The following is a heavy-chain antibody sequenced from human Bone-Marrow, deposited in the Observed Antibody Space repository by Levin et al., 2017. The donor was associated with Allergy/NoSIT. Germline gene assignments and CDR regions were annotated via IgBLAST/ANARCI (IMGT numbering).Heavy chain of an antibody. CDR3: ARDANWGVYLDS. CDR2: IAYDARNK. CDR1: GFTISSSA. V-gene: IGHV3-30*04. J-gene: IGHJ4*02. D-gene: IGHD7-27*01. Sequence: SCSASGFTISSSAMHWVRQGPGNGLEWVAVIAYDARNKYYADSVKGRFTISRDNSKNTVYLQMNSLQIEDTAVYYCARDANWGVYLDSWGQGTLVTVSS.